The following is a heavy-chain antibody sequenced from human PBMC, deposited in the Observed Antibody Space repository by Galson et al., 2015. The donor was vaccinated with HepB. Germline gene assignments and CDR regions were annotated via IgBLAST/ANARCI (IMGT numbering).Heavy chain of an antibody. V-gene: IGHV3-21*01. CDR3: ARVAPRELLSYMDV. CDR1: GFTFSDFS. D-gene: IGHD1-26*01. J-gene: IGHJ6*03. CDR2: ISSSSIYI. Sequence: SLRLSCAASGFTFSDFSFNWVRQAPGKGLEWVSYISSSSIYIYYADSVKGRFTISRDNAKNSLNLQMNSLRAEDTAVYYCARVAPRELLSYMDVWGKGTTVTVSS.